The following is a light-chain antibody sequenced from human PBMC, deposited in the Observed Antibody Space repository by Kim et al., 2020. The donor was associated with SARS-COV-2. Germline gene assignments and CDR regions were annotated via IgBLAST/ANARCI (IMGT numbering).Light chain of an antibody. CDR1: QSISIN. Sequence: SPGERAPLACRASQSISINLAWYQQKPGQAPRLLIYGASTRATDIPATFSGSGAGTEFTLTISSLQSEDFAVYYCQQYNNWPYTFGQGTKLEI. CDR3: QQYNNWPYT. CDR2: GAS. V-gene: IGKV3-15*01. J-gene: IGKJ2*01.